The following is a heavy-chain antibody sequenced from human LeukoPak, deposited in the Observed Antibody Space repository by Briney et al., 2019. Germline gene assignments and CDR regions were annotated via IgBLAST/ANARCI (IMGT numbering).Heavy chain of an antibody. CDR2: IRYDGSNK. Sequence: PGGSLRLSCAASGFTFSSYGMHWVRQAPGKGLEWVAFIRYDGSNKYYADSVKGRFTISRDNSKNTLYLRMNSLRAEDTAVYYCAKDLVVPAAMYKTYYYYYGMDVWGQGTTVTVSS. J-gene: IGHJ6*02. CDR3: AKDLVVPAAMYKTYYYYYGMDV. V-gene: IGHV3-30*02. CDR1: GFTFSSYG. D-gene: IGHD2-2*01.